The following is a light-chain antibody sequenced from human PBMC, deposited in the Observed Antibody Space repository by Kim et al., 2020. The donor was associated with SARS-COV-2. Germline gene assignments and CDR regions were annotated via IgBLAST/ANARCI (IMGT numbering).Light chain of an antibody. V-gene: IGLV3-19*01. J-gene: IGLJ2*01. Sequence: SSELTQDPAVSVALGQTVRITCQGDSLRSYYATWYQQKPGQAPVLVIYGKNNRPSGIPDRFSGSSSGNTASLTITGAQAEEEADYYCKSRDSSGKVVFGGGTQLT. CDR2: GKN. CDR1: SLRSYY. CDR3: KSRDSSGKVV.